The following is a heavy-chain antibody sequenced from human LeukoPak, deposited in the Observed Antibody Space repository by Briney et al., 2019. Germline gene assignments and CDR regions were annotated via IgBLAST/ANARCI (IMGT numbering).Heavy chain of an antibody. J-gene: IGHJ6*02. V-gene: IGHV4-31*03. CDR1: GGSISSGGYY. Sequence: SETLSLTCTVSGGSISSGGYYWSWIRQHPGKGLEWIGYIYYSGSTYYNPSLKSRVTISVDTSKNQFSLKLSSVTAADTAVYYCARDENYYYYGMDVWGQGTTVTVSS. CDR2: IYYSGST. CDR3: ARDENYYYYGMDV.